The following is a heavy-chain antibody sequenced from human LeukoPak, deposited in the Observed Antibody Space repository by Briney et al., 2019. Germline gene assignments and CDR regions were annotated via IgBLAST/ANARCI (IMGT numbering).Heavy chain of an antibody. CDR1: GGSINSGDYF. CDR2: IYTSGTT. Sequence: SQTLSLTCTVSGGSINSGDYFWSWIRQPAGKGLEWIGRIYTSGTTSYNPSVKSRVTISVDTSKNQFSLKLSSVTAADTAVYYCARESGGSESFDYWGQGTLVTVSS. V-gene: IGHV4-61*02. CDR3: ARESGGSESFDY. D-gene: IGHD4-23*01. J-gene: IGHJ4*02.